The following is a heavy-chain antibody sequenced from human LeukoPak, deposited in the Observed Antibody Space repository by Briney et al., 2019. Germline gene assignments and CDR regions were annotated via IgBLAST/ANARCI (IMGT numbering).Heavy chain of an antibody. CDR3: ARNNWNYFDY. CDR2: ISSSGSTI. V-gene: IGHV3-48*03. D-gene: IGHD1-20*01. CDR1: GFTFSSYE. Sequence: GGSLRLSCAASGFTFSSYEMNWVRQAPGKGLEWVSYISSSGSTIYYADSVKGRFTISRDNSKNTLYLQMNSLRAEDTAVYYCARNNWNYFDYWGQGTLVTVSS. J-gene: IGHJ4*02.